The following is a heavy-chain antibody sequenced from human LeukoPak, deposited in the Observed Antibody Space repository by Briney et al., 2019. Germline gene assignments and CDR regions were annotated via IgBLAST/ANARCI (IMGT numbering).Heavy chain of an antibody. CDR2: MNPNSGNT. J-gene: IGHJ4*02. Sequence: ASVKVSCKASGGTFSSYAISWVRQAPGQGLEWMGWMNPNSGNTGYAQKFQGRVTMTRNTSISTAYMELSSLRSEDTAVYYCARELYGSGDFDYWGQGTLVTVSS. V-gene: IGHV1-8*02. CDR1: GGTFSSYA. CDR3: ARELYGSGDFDY. D-gene: IGHD3-10*01.